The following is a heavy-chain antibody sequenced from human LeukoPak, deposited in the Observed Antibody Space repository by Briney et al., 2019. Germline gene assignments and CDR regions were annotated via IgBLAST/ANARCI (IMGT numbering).Heavy chain of an antibody. CDR2: ISSSSSTI. Sequence: GSLRLSCAASGFTFSSYSMNWVRQAPGKGLEWVSYISSSSSTIYYADSVKGRFTISRDNAKNSLYLQMNSLRAEDTAVYYCAKAPGSGSSYWGQGTLVTVSS. CDR3: AKAPGSGSSY. J-gene: IGHJ4*02. D-gene: IGHD1-26*01. CDR1: GFTFSSYS. V-gene: IGHV3-48*01.